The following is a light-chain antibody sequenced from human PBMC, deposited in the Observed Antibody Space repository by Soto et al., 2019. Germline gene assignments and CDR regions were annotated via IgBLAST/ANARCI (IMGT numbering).Light chain of an antibody. V-gene: IGKV3-11*01. J-gene: IGKJ5*01. CDR1: QSVSSY. CDR3: QQRSNWPPFT. CDR2: DAS. Sequence: EIVLTQCPATVSLSPGERATLSCRASQSVSSYLAWYQQKPGQAPRLLIYDASNRATGIPARFSGSGSGTDFTLTISSLEPEDFAVYYCQQRSNWPPFTFGQGTRLEIK.